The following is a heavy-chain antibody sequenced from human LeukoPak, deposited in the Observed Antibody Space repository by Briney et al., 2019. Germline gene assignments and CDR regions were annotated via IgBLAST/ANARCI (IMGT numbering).Heavy chain of an antibody. V-gene: IGHV1-2*02. Sequence: GASMKVSCKASGYTFTGYYMHWVRQAPGQGLEWMAWINPNSGGTDYAQKFQGRVSVTRDTSISTAYMELSRLRSDDTAMYYCARGLGYCSSTRCYHWCDPWGQGTLVTVSS. CDR1: GYTFTGYY. D-gene: IGHD2-2*01. CDR2: INPNSGGT. CDR3: ARGLGYCSSTRCYHWCDP. J-gene: IGHJ5*02.